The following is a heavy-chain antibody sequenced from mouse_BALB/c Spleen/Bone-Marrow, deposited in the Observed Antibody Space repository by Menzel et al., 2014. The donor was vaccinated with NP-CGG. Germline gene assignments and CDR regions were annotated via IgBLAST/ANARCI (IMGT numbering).Heavy chain of an antibody. Sequence: VMLVESGAELVRPGVSVKISCKGSGYTFTDYSIHWVRQSHAKSLEWIGVISTYYGDANYNQKFKGKATMTVDKSSSTAYMELARLTSEDSAIYYCARRGSMDYWGQSTSVTVSS. V-gene: IGHV1-67*01. CDR1: GYTFTDYS. CDR2: ISTYYGDA. CDR3: ARRGSMDY. J-gene: IGHJ4*01.